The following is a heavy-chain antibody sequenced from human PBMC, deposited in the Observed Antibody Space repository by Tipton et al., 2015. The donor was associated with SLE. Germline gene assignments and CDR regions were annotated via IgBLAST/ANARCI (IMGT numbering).Heavy chain of an antibody. V-gene: IGHV4-34*01. Sequence: LRLSCAVYGGSFSGYYWSWIRQPPGKGLEWIGEINHSGSTNYNPSLKSRVTISVDTSKNQFSLKLSSVTAADTAVYYCASGAYDFWSGPSAYFQHWGQGTLVTVSS. J-gene: IGHJ1*01. D-gene: IGHD3-3*01. CDR3: ASGAYDFWSGPSAYFQH. CDR1: GGSFSGYY. CDR2: INHSGST.